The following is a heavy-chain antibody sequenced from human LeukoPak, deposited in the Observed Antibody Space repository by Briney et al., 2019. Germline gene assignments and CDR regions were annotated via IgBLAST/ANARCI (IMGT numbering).Heavy chain of an antibody. J-gene: IGHJ4*02. CDR2: IYYSGST. D-gene: IGHD3-16*01. CDR1: GGSISSTTYY. CDR3: VRGSTLRHYQY. V-gene: IGHV4-39*01. Sequence: PSETLSLTCTVSGGSISSTTYYWGWIRRPPGKGLEWIGSIYYSGSTYYNPSLKSRVTVSVDTSKNQFSLNLSSVTAADTAVYYCVRGSTLRHYQYWGQGTLVTVSS.